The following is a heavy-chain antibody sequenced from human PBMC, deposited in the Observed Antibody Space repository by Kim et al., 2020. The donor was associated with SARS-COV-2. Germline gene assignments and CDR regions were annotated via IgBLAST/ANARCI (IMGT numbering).Heavy chain of an antibody. V-gene: IGHV7-4-1*02. CDR2: INTNTGNP. J-gene: IGHJ4*02. CDR3: ARDLLEWYCSSTSCYAGTFGY. D-gene: IGHD2-2*01. Sequence: ASVKVSCKASGYTFTSYAMNWVRQAPGQGLEWMGWINTNTGNPTYAQGFTGRFVFSLDTSVSTAYLQISSLKAEDTAVYYCARDLLEWYCSSTSCYAGTFGYWGQGTLVTVSS. CDR1: GYTFTSYA.